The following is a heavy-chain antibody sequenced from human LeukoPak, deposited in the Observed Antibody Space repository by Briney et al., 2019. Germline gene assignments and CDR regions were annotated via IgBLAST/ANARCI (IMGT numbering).Heavy chain of an antibody. CDR2: IYYSGST. D-gene: IGHD3-22*01. CDR1: GGSISSYY. V-gene: IGHV4-59*01. J-gene: IGHJ5*02. Sequence: PSETLSLTCTVSGGSISSYYWSWIRQPPGKGLEWSGYIYYSGSTNYNPSLKSRVTISVDTSKNQFSLKLSSVTAADTAVYYCARDNGSGLIWFDPWGQGTLVTVSS. CDR3: ARDNGSGLIWFDP.